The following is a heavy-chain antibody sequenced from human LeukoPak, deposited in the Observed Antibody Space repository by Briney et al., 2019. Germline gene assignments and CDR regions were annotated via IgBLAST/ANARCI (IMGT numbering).Heavy chain of an antibody. Sequence: SETLSLTCTVSGGSISSYYWSWIRQPPGKGLEWIGYIYYSGSTNYNPSLKSRVTISVDTSKNQFSLKLSSVTAADTAAYYCAREEDDSSGYYFDYWGQGTLVTVSS. CDR2: IYYSGST. CDR1: GGSISSYY. CDR3: AREEDDSSGYYFDY. J-gene: IGHJ4*02. V-gene: IGHV4-59*01. D-gene: IGHD3-22*01.